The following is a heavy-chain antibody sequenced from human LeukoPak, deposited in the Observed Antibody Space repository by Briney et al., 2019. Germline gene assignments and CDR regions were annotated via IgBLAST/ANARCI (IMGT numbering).Heavy chain of an antibody. CDR1: GYTFTSYD. V-gene: IGHV1-8*01. CDR3: ARATAVAGFDY. D-gene: IGHD6-19*01. Sequence: ASVKVSCKAPGYTFTSYDINWVRQATGQGLEWMGWMNPNSGNTGYAQKFQGRVTMARNTSISTAYMELSSLRSEDTAVYYCARATAVAGFDYWGQGTLVTVSS. J-gene: IGHJ4*02. CDR2: MNPNSGNT.